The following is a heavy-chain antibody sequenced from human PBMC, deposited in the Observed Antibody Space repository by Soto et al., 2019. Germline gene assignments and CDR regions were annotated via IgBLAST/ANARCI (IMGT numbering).Heavy chain of an antibody. CDR1: GGSISSGSYY. D-gene: IGHD1-26*01. J-gene: IGHJ4*02. CDR3: ARDQAIGGSYF. CDR2: IYYSEST. V-gene: IGHV4-31*03. Sequence: QVQLQESGPGLVKPSQTLSLTCTVSGGSISSGSYYWSWIRQHPGKGLEWIGYIYYSESTYYNPSLMSRVTRSVDTAKNQFSLKLSSGTAADTAVYYCARDQAIGGSYFWGQGTLVTVSS.